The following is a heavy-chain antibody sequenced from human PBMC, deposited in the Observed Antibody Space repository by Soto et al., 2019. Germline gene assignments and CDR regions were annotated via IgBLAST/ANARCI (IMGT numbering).Heavy chain of an antibody. D-gene: IGHD3-10*01. Sequence: PGGSLRLSCAASGFTFSSYSMNWVRQAPGKGLEWVSSISSSSSYIYYSDSVKGRFTISRDNAKNSLYLQMNSLRAEDTAVYYCARVSAPYYYGSGSYYYYYYGMDVWGQGTTVTVSS. CDR2: ISSSSSYI. J-gene: IGHJ6*02. CDR3: ARVSAPYYYGSGSYYYYYYGMDV. CDR1: GFTFSSYS. V-gene: IGHV3-21*01.